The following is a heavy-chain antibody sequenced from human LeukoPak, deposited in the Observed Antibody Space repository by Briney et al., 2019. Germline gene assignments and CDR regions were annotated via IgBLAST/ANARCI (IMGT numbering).Heavy chain of an antibody. CDR3: ASGTGFGELLYTSDYYGMDV. CDR1: GGTFSSYA. CDR2: IIPIFGTA. D-gene: IGHD3-10*01. V-gene: IGHV1-69*13. J-gene: IGHJ6*02. Sequence: SVKVSCKASGGTFSSYAISWVRQAPGQGLEWMGGIIPIFGTANYAQKFQGRVTITADESTSTAYMELSSLRSEDTAVYYCASGTGFGELLYTSDYYGMDVWGQGTTVTVSS.